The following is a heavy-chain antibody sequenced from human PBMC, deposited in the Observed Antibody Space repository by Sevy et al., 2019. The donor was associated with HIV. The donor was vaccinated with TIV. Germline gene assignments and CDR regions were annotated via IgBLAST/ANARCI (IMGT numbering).Heavy chain of an antibody. Sequence: GGSLRLSCAASGFTFSSYSMNWVRQAPGKGLEWVSSISSSSSYIYYESSVKGRFTISRDNAKNSLYLQMNSLRAEDTAVYYCARVNFGDSSGYYYAFDIWGQGTMVTVSS. CDR1: GFTFSSYS. D-gene: IGHD3-22*01. V-gene: IGHV3-21*01. CDR2: ISSSSSYI. CDR3: ARVNFGDSSGYYYAFDI. J-gene: IGHJ3*02.